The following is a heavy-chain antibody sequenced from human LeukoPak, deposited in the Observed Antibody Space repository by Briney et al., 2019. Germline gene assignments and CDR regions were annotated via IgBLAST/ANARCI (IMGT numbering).Heavy chain of an antibody. Sequence: PSETLSLTCAVYGGSFSGYYWSWIRQPPGKGLEWIREINHSGSTNYNPSLKSRVTISVDTSKNQFSLKLSSVTAADTAVYYCARGRNYYDSSGYSDYWGQGTLVTVSS. V-gene: IGHV4-34*01. CDR2: INHSGST. CDR1: GGSFSGYY. J-gene: IGHJ4*02. CDR3: ARGRNYYDSSGYSDY. D-gene: IGHD3-22*01.